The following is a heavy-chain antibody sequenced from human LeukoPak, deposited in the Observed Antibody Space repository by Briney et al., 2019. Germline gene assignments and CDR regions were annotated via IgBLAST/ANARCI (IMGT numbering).Heavy chain of an antibody. V-gene: IGHV3-30*04. Sequence: GGSLRLSCAASGFTFSRYTIHWVRQAPGRGLEWVAVLSYAGIDNYADSVKGRFTISRDNSKNTLYLQMNSLRAEDTAVYYCAKDGYSSSWTLFDYWGQGTLVTVSS. J-gene: IGHJ4*02. CDR2: LSYAGID. CDR3: AKDGYSSSWTLFDY. D-gene: IGHD6-13*01. CDR1: GFTFSRYT.